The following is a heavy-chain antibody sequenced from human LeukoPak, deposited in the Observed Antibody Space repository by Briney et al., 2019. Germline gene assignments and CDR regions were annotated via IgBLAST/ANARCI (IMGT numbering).Heavy chain of an antibody. CDR2: ISRGSNTI. CDR3: ARDLSPPPHLVTYYYYMDL. CDR1: GFSFSSYS. D-gene: IGHD6-13*01. Sequence: PGGTLRLSCVVSGFSFSSYSMNWVRDPPGKGLKWVSYISRGSNTIDYADSVKGRLTISRDNAKSSLYVQMNSLRAEDTAVYYCARDLSPPPHLVTYYYYMDLWGKGATVTVSS. V-gene: IGHV3-48*01. J-gene: IGHJ6*03.